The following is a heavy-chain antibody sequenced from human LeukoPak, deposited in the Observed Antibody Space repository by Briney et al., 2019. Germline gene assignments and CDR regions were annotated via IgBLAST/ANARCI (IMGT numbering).Heavy chain of an antibody. V-gene: IGHV4-4*07. J-gene: IGHJ4*02. D-gene: IGHD5-12*01. CDR1: GGSISSYY. CDR3: ARGLYGGYDIFAY. Sequence: SETLSLTCTVSGGSISSYYWSWIRQPAGKGLEWIGRFYASGSNYNPSLKSRVTMSIDTSKNQFSLDLNSVTAADTAVYYCARGLYGGYDIFAYWGQGTLVTVSS. CDR2: FYASGS.